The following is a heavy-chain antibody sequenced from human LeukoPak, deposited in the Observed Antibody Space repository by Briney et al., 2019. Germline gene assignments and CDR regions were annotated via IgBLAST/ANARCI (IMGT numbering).Heavy chain of an antibody. V-gene: IGHV3-21*01. J-gene: IGHJ6*03. Sequence: GGSLRLSCAASGFTFSSYSMNWVRQAPGKGLEWVSSISSSSSYIYYADSVKGRFTISRDNAKNSLYLQMNSLRAEDTAVYYCARSGPLDYHYMDVWGKGTTVTVSS. CDR1: GFTFSSYS. CDR2: ISSSSSYI. D-gene: IGHD6-25*01. CDR3: ARSGPLDYHYMDV.